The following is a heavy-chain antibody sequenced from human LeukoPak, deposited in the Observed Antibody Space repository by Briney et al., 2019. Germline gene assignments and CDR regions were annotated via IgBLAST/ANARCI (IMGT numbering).Heavy chain of an antibody. V-gene: IGHV3-23*01. D-gene: IGHD1-26*01. CDR3: ARLSGSYFSY. J-gene: IGHJ4*02. Sequence: GGTLRLSCAASGFTFSSYGMSWVRQAPGKGLEWVSAISGSGGSTYYADSVKGRFTISRDNSKNTLYLQMNSLRAEDTAVYYCARLSGSYFSYWGQGTLVTVSS. CDR2: ISGSGGST. CDR1: GFTFSSYG.